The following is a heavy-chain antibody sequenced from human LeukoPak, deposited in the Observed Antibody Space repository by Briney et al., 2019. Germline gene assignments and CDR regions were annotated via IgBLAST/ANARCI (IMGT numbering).Heavy chain of an antibody. CDR1: GYTFTGYY. Sequence: ASVKVSCKASGYTFTGYYMHWVRQAPGQGLEWMGIINPSGGSTSYAQKFQGRVTMTRDTSTSTVYMELSSLGSEDTAVYYCARDVPPWSFDPWGQGTLVTVSS. V-gene: IGHV1-46*01. J-gene: IGHJ5*02. D-gene: IGHD2-15*01. CDR3: ARDVPPWSFDP. CDR2: INPSGGST.